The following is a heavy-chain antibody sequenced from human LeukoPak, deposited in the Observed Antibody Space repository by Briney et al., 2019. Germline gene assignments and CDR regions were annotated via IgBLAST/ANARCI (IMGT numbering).Heavy chain of an antibody. D-gene: IGHD3-10*01. CDR1: GGSISSYY. CDR2: IYTSGST. J-gene: IGHJ4*02. CDR3: ARRSWGVYYFDY. V-gene: IGHV4-4*09. Sequence: SETLSLTCTVSGGSISSYYWSWIRQPPGKGLEWIGYIYTSGSTNYNPSLKSRVTISVDTSKNQFSLKLSSVTAADTAVYYCARRSWGVYYFDYWGQGTLVTVSS.